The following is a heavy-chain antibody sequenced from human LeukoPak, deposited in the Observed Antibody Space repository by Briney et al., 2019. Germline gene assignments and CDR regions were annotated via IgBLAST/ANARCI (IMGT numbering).Heavy chain of an antibody. CDR1: GFTFSTYS. CDR3: AKWGAQAGIYRAVDC. Sequence: GGSLRLSYAASGFTFSTYSMNWVRQAPGKGLEWVSYINPSSTTIYYADSVKGRFTISRDNAKNSLYLQMNSLRDEDTAVYYCAKWGAQAGIYRAVDCWGRGTLVTVSS. CDR2: INPSSTTI. V-gene: IGHV3-48*02. D-gene: IGHD3-10*01. J-gene: IGHJ4*02.